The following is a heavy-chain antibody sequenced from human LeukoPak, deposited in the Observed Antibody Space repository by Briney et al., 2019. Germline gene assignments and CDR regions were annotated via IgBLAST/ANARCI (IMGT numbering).Heavy chain of an antibody. V-gene: IGHV4-34*01. CDR1: GGSFSGYY. Sequence: SETLSLTCAVYGGSFSGYYWSWIRQPPGKGLEWIGEINHSGSTNYNPSHKSRVTISVDTSKNQFSLKLSSVTAADTAVYYCARGIYGMDVWGQGTTVTVSS. CDR3: ARGIYGMDV. J-gene: IGHJ6*02. CDR2: INHSGST.